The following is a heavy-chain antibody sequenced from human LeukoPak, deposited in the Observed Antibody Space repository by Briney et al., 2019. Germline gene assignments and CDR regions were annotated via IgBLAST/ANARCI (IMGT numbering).Heavy chain of an antibody. V-gene: IGHV4-59*12. CDR3: VSTTRMLGAFDI. CDR1: GGSISSYY. D-gene: IGHD5/OR15-5a*01. CDR2: IYYSGST. Sequence: PSETLSLTCTVSGGSISSYYWSWIRQPPGKGLEWIGYIYYSGSTNYNPSLKSRVTISVDTSKNQFSLKLSSVTAADTAVYYCVSTTRMLGAFDIWGQGTMVTVSS. J-gene: IGHJ3*02.